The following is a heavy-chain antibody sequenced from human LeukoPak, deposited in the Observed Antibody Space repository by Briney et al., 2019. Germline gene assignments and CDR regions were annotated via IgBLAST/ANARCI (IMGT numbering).Heavy chain of an antibody. D-gene: IGHD6-19*01. CDR3: ARVSTAVAAGDY. J-gene: IGHJ4*02. Sequence: PGGSLRLSCAASGFTFSSYSMNWVRQAPGKGLEWVSAISRSSYIYYADSVKGRFTISRDNAKNSLYLQMNSLRAEDTAVYYCARVSTAVAAGDYWGQGTLVTVSS. V-gene: IGHV3-21*01. CDR1: GFTFSSYS. CDR2: ISRSSYI.